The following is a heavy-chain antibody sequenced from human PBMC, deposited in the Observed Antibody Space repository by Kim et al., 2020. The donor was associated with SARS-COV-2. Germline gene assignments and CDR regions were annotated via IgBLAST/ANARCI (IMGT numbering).Heavy chain of an antibody. CDR1: GYTFTSYY. CDR3: ARELWFGEPPYSPLEY. CDR2: INPSGGST. J-gene: IGHJ4*02. Sequence: ASVKVSCQASGYTFTSYYMHWVRQAPGQGLEWMGIINPSGGSTTYAQKFQGRVTMTRDTSTSTVYMELSSLRSEDTAVYYCARELWFGEPPYSPLEYWGQGTLVTVSS. V-gene: IGHV1-46*01. D-gene: IGHD3-10*01.